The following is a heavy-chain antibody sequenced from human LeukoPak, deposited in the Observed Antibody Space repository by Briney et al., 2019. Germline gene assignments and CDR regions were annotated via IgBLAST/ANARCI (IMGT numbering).Heavy chain of an antibody. CDR2: INHSGST. V-gene: IGHV4-34*01. J-gene: IGHJ4*02. D-gene: IGHD2-2*01. Sequence: SETLSLTCAVYGGSFSGYYWSWIRQPPGKGLEWIGEINHSGSTNYNPSLKSRVTISVDTSKNQFSLKLSSVTAADTAVYYCARVAIVVVPAAFDYWGQGTLVTVSS. CDR3: ARVAIVVVPAAFDY. CDR1: GGSFSGYY.